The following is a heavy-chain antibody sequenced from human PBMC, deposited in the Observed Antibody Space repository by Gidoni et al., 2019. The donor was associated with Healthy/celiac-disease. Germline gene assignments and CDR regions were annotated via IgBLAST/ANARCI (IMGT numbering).Heavy chain of an antibody. D-gene: IGHD4-17*01. CDR2: INHSGRT. J-gene: IGHJ4*02. Sequence: QVQLQQWGAGLLKPSETLSLTCAVYGGSFSGYYWSWIRQPPGKGLEWIGEINHSGRTNYNPSLKSRVTISVDTSKNQFSLKRSYVTAADTAVYYWARGRATVTFWGQGTLVTVSS. V-gene: IGHV4-34*01. CDR3: ARGRATVTF. CDR1: GGSFSGYY.